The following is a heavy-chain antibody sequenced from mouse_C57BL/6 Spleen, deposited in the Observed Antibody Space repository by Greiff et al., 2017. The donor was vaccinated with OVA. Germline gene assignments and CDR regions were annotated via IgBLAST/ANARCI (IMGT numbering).Heavy chain of an antibody. CDR3: ARRDYDEGYAMDY. J-gene: IGHJ4*01. D-gene: IGHD2-4*01. CDR1: GYTFTSYW. CDR2: IHPNSGST. Sequence: VQLQQPGAELVKPGASVKLSCKASGYTFTSYWMHWVKQRPGQGLEWIGMIHPNSGSTNYNEKFKSKATLTVDKSSSTAYMQLSSLTSEDSAVYYCARRDYDEGYAMDYWGQGTSVTVSS. V-gene: IGHV1-64*01.